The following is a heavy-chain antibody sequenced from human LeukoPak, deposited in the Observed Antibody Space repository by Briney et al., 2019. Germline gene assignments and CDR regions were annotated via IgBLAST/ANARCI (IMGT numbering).Heavy chain of an antibody. V-gene: IGHV3-30*02. D-gene: IGHD3-22*01. J-gene: IGHJ4*02. Sequence: PGGSLRLSCAASGFTFSDYGMNWVRLAPGKGLEWVAFIRYDGSNKYYADSVKGRFTISRDNSKNTLYLQMNSLRAEDTAVYYCAKDLYSSGYYVGGTFDYWGQGTLVTVSS. CDR2: IRYDGSNK. CDR1: GFTFSDYG. CDR3: AKDLYSSGYYVGGTFDY.